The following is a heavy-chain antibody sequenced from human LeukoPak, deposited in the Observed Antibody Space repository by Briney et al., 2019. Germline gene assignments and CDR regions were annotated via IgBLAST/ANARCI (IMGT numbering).Heavy chain of an antibody. CDR2: IKQDGSEK. CDR3: ARDPLEQWLVPDY. V-gene: IGHV3-7*01. J-gene: IGHJ4*02. D-gene: IGHD6-19*01. Sequence: GGSLRLSCAASGFTFSSYWMSWVRQAPGKGLEWVANIKQDGSEKYYVDSVKGRFTISRDNAKNSLYLQMNSLRAEDTAVYYCARDPLEQWLVPDYWGQGTLVTVSS. CDR1: GFTFSSYW.